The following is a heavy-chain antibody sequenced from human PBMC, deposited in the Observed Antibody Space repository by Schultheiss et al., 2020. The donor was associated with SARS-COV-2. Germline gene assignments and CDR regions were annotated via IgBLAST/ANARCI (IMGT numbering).Heavy chain of an antibody. CDR2: IYYSGST. CDR3: AREVEMATNYYFDY. V-gene: IGHV4-31*03. J-gene: IGHJ4*02. Sequence: SETLSLTCTVSGGSISSSSYYWSWIRQHPGKGLEWIGYIYYSGSTYYNPSLKSRVTISVDTSKNQFSLKLSSVTAADTAVYYCAREVEMATNYYFDYWGQGTLVTVSS. CDR1: GGSISSSSYY. D-gene: IGHD5-24*01.